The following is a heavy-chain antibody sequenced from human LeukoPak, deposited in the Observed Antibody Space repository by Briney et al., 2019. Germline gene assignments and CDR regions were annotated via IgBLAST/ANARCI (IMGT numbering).Heavy chain of an antibody. CDR3: ARAEKQLALDAFDI. CDR2: INTSGST. V-gene: IGHV4-4*07. D-gene: IGHD1-1*01. J-gene: IGHJ3*02. CDR1: GGSISSYY. Sequence: SETLSLTCTVSGGSISSYYWSWLRQSAGKGLEWIGRINTSGSTSYNPSLKSRVTMSLDTSKNQLSLKLRSVTAADTAVYYCARAEKQLALDAFDIWGQGTMVTVSS.